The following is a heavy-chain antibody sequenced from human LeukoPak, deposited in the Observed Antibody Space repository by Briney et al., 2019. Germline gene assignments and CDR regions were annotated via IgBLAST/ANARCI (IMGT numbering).Heavy chain of an antibody. CDR1: GNSISSGDNY. D-gene: IGHD1-1*01. CDR2: IYHTWST. CDR3: ASRKLENDY. V-gene: IGHV4-61*08. J-gene: IGHJ4*02. Sequence: SETLSLTCTVSGNSISSGDNYWSWIRQSPGKGLEWIGYIYHTWSTSYSPSLKGRVAISADTSQNQFSLRLSSVTAADTGIYYCASRKLENDYWGQGTLVTVSS.